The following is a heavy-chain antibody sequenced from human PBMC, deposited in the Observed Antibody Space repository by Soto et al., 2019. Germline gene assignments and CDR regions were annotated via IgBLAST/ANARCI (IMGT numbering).Heavy chain of an antibody. V-gene: IGHV3-74*01. J-gene: IGHJ4*02. D-gene: IGHD3-22*01. CDR3: GRDLSQTFYYDTGGYAVGY. Sequence: LRLSCAASGFTFSSFWMHWVRQAPGKGLVWVSRIRSDGTIINYADSVKGRFTISRDNAKNTLYLQMNSLRAEDTAVYYCGRDLSQTFYYDTGGYAVGYWGQGTLVTVSS. CDR1: GFTFSSFW. CDR2: IRSDGTII.